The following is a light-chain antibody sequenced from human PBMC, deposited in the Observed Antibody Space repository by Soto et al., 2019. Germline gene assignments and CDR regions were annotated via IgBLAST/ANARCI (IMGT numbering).Light chain of an antibody. Sequence: QSVLTQPPSVSGSPGQSVTISCTGTSSDIGIYDRVSWYQQTPGTAPKLMIYEVTNRPSGVPDRFSGSKSGTTASLTIFGLLSEDVAGYYCSSYTTSKPVLFGRGTKVTVL. V-gene: IGLV2-18*02. J-gene: IGLJ2*01. CDR1: SSDIGIYDR. CDR3: SSYTTSKPVL. CDR2: EVT.